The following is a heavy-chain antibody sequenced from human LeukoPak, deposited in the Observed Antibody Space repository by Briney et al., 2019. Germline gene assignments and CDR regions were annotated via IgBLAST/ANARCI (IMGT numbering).Heavy chain of an antibody. D-gene: IGHD4-17*01. J-gene: IGHJ4*02. V-gene: IGHV3-66*01. CDR2: IYSGGSI. CDR1: GFTVSSNY. CDR3: ARASTVTVFDY. Sequence: GGSLRLSYAASGFTVSSNYMYWVRQAGGKGMEWVSVIYSGGSIYYADSVKGRFTISRDNSKNTLSLQMNSLSAEDTAVYYCARASTVTVFDYWGQGTLVTVSS.